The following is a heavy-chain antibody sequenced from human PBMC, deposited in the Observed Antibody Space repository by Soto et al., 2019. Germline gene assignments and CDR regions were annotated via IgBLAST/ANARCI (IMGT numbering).Heavy chain of an antibody. CDR2: INPNSGGT. CDR1: GYTFTGYY. D-gene: IGHD3-22*01. CDR3: ARPSSGDSSGYYYFLERLVHDAFDI. V-gene: IGHV1-2*04. Sequence: ASVKVSCKASGYTFTGYYMHWVRQAPGQGLEWMGWINPNSGGTNYAQKFQGWVTMTRDTSISTAYMELSRLRSDDTAVYYCARPSSGDSSGYYYFLERLVHDAFDIWGQGTMVTVSS. J-gene: IGHJ3*02.